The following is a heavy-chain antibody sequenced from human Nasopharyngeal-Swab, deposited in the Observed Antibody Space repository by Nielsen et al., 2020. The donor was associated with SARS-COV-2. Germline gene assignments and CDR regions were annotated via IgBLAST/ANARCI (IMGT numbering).Heavy chain of an antibody. J-gene: IGHJ5*02. CDR2: INPNSGGT. V-gene: IGHV1-2*06. D-gene: IGHD6-19*01. CDR1: GYTFTGYY. CDR3: ARDNRQWLVRGWFDP. Sequence: SVKVSCKASGYTFTGYYMHWVRQAPGQGLEWMGRINPNSGGTNYAQKFQGRVTMTRDTSISTAYMELSRLRSDDTAVYYCARDNRQWLVRGWFDPWGQGTLVTVSS.